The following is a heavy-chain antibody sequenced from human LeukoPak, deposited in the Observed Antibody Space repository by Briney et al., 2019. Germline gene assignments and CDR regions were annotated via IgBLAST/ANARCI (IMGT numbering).Heavy chain of an antibody. CDR3: ARSGIAAAGKGGFDY. CDR1: GFTFSSYE. J-gene: IGHJ4*02. V-gene: IGHV3-48*03. CDR2: ISSSGSTI. D-gene: IGHD6-13*01. Sequence: GGSLRLSCAASGFTFSSYEMNWVRQAPGKGLEWVPYISSSGSTIYYADSVKGRFTISRDNAKNSLYLQMNSLRAEDTAVYYCARSGIAAAGKGGFDYWGQGTLVTVSS.